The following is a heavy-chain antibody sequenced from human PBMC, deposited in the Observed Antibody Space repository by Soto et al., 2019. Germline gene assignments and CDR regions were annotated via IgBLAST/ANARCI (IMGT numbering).Heavy chain of an antibody. CDR2: IIPIFGTA. Sequence: SVKGSCKASGGTFSSYAINWVRQAPGQGLEWMGGIIPIFGTANYAQKFQGRVTITADESTSTAYMELSSLRSEDTTVYYCARAGNSSSPGAFDYWGQGTLVTVSS. CDR3: ARAGNSSSPGAFDY. CDR1: GGTFSSYA. J-gene: IGHJ4*02. V-gene: IGHV1-69*01. D-gene: IGHD6-6*01.